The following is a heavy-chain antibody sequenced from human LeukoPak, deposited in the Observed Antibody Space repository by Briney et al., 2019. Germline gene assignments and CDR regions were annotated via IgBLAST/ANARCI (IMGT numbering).Heavy chain of an antibody. D-gene: IGHD2-15*01. CDR1: GGTFSSYA. CDR3: AREGAYCSGGSCYSETNWFDP. J-gene: IGHJ5*02. Sequence: ASVKVSCKASGGTFSSYAISWVRQAPGQGLEWMGGIIPIFGTANYAQKFQGRVTITTDESTSTAYMELSSLRSEDTAVYYCAREGAYCSGGSCYSETNWFDPWGQGTLVTVSS. V-gene: IGHV1-69*05. CDR2: IIPIFGTA.